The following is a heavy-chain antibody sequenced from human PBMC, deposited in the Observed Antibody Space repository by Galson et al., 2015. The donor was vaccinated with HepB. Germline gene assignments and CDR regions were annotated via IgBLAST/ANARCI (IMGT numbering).Heavy chain of an antibody. CDR2: MNPNSGNT. Sequence: SVKVSCKASGYTFTSYDINWVRQATGQGLEWMGWMNPNSGNTGYAQKFQGRVTMTRNTSISTAYMELSSLRSEDTAVYYCARGVSLEWVFIGSVWFDPWGQRTLVTVSS. V-gene: IGHV1-8*01. J-gene: IGHJ5*02. D-gene: IGHD3-3*01. CDR1: GYTFTSYD. CDR3: ARGVSLEWVFIGSVWFDP.